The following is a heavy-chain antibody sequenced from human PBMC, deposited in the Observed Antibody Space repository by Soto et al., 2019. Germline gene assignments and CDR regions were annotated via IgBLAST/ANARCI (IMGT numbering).Heavy chain of an antibody. Sequence: PGGSLTLSCAASGVTCRRYAMSWVRQAPGKGLEWVSTISGSGGSTYYADSVKGRFTISRDNFKKTLYLQMNSLRVEDTAVYYCTKVPVDTGMAVREFDYWGQGTLVTVSS. V-gene: IGHV3-23*01. CDR2: ISGSGGST. D-gene: IGHD5-18*01. J-gene: IGHJ4*02. CDR1: GVTCRRYA. CDR3: TKVPVDTGMAVREFDY.